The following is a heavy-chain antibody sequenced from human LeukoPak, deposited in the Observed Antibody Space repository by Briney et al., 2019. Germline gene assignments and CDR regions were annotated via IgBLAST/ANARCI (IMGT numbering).Heavy chain of an antibody. V-gene: IGHV1-8*01. CDR3: ARRPGVTVLWFGELFLQDAFDI. Sequence: GASVKVSCKASGYTFTSYDINWVRQATGQGLEWMGWMNPNSGNTGYAQKFQGRVTMTRNTSISTAYMELSSLRSEDTAVYYCARRPGVTVLWFGELFLQDAFDIWGQGTMVTTSS. CDR2: MNPNSGNT. D-gene: IGHD3-10*01. CDR1: GYTFTSYD. J-gene: IGHJ3*02.